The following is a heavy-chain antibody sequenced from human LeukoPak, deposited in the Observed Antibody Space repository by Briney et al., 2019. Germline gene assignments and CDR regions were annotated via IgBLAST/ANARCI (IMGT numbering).Heavy chain of an antibody. CDR2: IRNKGSGGTT. CDR1: GFTFGDYT. CDR3: ARDLLPMIGGDRVDY. V-gene: IGHV3-49*03. D-gene: IGHD2-21*01. Sequence: GGSLRLPCTASGFTFGDYTMSWFRQAPGRGLEWVGFIRNKGSGGTTEYAASVKGRFTISRDDSKSIAYLQLNSLKAEDTAVYYCARDLLPMIGGDRVDYWGQGTLVTVSS. J-gene: IGHJ4*02.